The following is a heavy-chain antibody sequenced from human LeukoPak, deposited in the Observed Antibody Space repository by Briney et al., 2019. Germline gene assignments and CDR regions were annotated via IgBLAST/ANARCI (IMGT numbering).Heavy chain of an antibody. CDR1: GFTFSSYA. CDR3: AKDSWEYDAFDI. J-gene: IGHJ3*02. Sequence: GGSLRLSCAASGFTFSSYAMSWVRQAPGKGLEWVSAISGSGGSTYYADSVKGRFTISRDNSKNTLYLQMYSLRAEDTAVYYCAKDSWEYDAFDIWGQGTMVTVSS. D-gene: IGHD6-13*01. CDR2: ISGSGGST. V-gene: IGHV3-23*01.